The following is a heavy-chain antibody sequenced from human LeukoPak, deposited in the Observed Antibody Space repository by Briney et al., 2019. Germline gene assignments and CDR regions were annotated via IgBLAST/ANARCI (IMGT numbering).Heavy chain of an antibody. Sequence: GRSLRLSCAASGFTFDDYAMHWVRQAPGKGLEWVSGISWNSGSIGYADSVKGRFTISRDNAKNSLYLQMNSLRAVDTALYYCAGYRQPDDAFDIWGQGTMVTVSS. D-gene: IGHD5-18*01. V-gene: IGHV3-9*01. J-gene: IGHJ3*02. CDR3: AGYRQPDDAFDI. CDR1: GFTFDDYA. CDR2: ISWNSGSI.